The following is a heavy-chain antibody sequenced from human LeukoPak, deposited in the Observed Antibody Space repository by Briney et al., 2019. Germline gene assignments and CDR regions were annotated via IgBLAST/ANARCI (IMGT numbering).Heavy chain of an antibody. J-gene: IGHJ4*02. D-gene: IGHD6-25*01. V-gene: IGHV3-7*01. CDR1: GFTFSSYW. CDR3: ARGSSAAAESYFDS. CDR2: IKQGGNEI. Sequence: GGSPRLSCAASGFTFSSYWMSWVRQAPGKGLEWVANIKQGGNEIHYVESVKGRFTISRDNAKNSLYLQMNSLRAEDTAIYYCARGSSAAAESYFDSWGQGTLVTVSS.